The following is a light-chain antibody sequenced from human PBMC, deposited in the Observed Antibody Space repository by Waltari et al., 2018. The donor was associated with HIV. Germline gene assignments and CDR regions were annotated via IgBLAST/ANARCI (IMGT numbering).Light chain of an antibody. J-gene: IGLJ3*02. CDR1: NIGSKS. CDR2: YDS. Sequence: SYVLTQPPSVSVAPGNTARITCGGNNIGSKSVHWYQQKPGQAPVLVIYYDSDRPSGMPERFSGSNSGNTATLTISRVEAGDEADYYCQVWDSSSDHWVFGGGTKLTVL. CDR3: QVWDSSSDHWV. V-gene: IGLV3-21*04.